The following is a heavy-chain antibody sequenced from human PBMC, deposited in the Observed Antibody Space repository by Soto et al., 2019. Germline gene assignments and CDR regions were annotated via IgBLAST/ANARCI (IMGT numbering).Heavy chain of an antibody. Sequence: SETLSLTCAVSGGSISSGGYSWSWIRQPPGKGLEWIGYIYHSGSTYYNPSLKSRVTISVDRSKNQFSLKLSSVTAADTAVYYCARVVYYDSSGYYYYFDYWGKGTLVTVSS. J-gene: IGHJ4*02. V-gene: IGHV4-30-2*01. D-gene: IGHD3-22*01. CDR1: GGSISSGGYS. CDR2: IYHSGST. CDR3: ARVVYYDSSGYYYYFDY.